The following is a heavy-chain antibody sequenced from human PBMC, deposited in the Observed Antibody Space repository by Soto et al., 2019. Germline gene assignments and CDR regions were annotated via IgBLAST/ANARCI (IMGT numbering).Heavy chain of an antibody. CDR2: INHSGST. V-gene: IGHV4-34*01. CDR1: GGSFSGYD. D-gene: IGHD1-26*01. CDR3: ARGVVGATTAGLFDY. Sequence: QVQLQQWGAGLLKPSETLSLTCAVYGGSFSGYDWSWIRQSPGKGLEWVGEINHSGSTNYNPSLKSRVTMSVDTAKNQCSLKLSAVTAADTAVYYCARGVVGATTAGLFDYWGQRTLVTVSS. J-gene: IGHJ4*02.